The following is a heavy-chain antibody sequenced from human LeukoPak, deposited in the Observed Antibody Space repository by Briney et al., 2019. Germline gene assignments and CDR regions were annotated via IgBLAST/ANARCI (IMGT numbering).Heavy chain of an antibody. CDR1: GDSINSNNYY. CDR3: ARRPSSPSYYFDY. J-gene: IGHJ4*02. V-gene: IGHV4-39*01. Sequence: PSETLPLTCTVSGDSINSNNYYWGWIRQPPGKGLEWIGSIYDSGSTYYNPSLKSRVTISVDTSKNQFSLRLSSVTAADTAVYYCARRPSSPSYYFDYWGQGTLVTVSS. CDR2: IYDSGST.